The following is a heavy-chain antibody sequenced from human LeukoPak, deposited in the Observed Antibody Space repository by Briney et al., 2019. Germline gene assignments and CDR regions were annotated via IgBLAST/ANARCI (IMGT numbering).Heavy chain of an antibody. V-gene: IGHV3-7*01. D-gene: IGHD1-26*01. CDR1: GLSFSRDW. CDR3: ARVNAAWET. CDR2: IKHDGSET. Sequence: GGSLRLSCAASGLSFSRDWMSWLRQAPGKGLEWVANIKHDGSETTYVGSVGGRFTISRDNAKNSLYLQMNSLRAEDTAVYYCARVNAAWETWGQGTLVTVSS. J-gene: IGHJ5*02.